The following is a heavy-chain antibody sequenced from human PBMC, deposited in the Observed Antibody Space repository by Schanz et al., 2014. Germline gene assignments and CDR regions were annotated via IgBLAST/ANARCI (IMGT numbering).Heavy chain of an antibody. CDR3: AKDQGSYGSGSYSYFDY. CDR1: GFTFSSYY. Sequence: VQLVESGGGLVKPGGSLRLSCAASGFTFSSYYMSWIRQAPGKGLEWVSGINWNGGSTGYADSVKGRFTISRDNSKNTLYLQMNSLRAEDTAVYYCAKDQGSYGSGSYSYFDYWGQGTLATVSS. CDR2: INWNGGST. V-gene: IGHV3-23*04. D-gene: IGHD3-10*01. J-gene: IGHJ4*02.